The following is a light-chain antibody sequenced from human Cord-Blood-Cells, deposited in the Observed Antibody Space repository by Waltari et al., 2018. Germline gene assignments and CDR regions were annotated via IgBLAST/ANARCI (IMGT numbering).Light chain of an antibody. CDR1: SANIGSNY. CDR2: RNN. Sequence: QSVLTQPPSASVTPGQSVTISCSGSSANIGSNYVYWYQHLPGTAPTLLIYRNNQRPSGVPDRFSGSKSGTSASLAISGLRSEDEADYYCAAWDDSLSGYVFGTGTKVTVL. CDR3: AAWDDSLSGYV. J-gene: IGLJ1*01. V-gene: IGLV1-47*01.